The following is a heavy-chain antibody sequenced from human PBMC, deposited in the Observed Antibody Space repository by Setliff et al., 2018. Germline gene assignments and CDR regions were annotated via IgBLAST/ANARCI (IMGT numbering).Heavy chain of an antibody. CDR2: IIPIFGTA. D-gene: IGHD2-2*01. CDR3: ASLGYCSSTSCWPYYYYGMDV. CDR1: GGTFSSYA. J-gene: IGHJ6*02. Sequence: SVKVSCKASGGTFSSYAISWARQAPGQGLEWVGGIIPIFGTANYAQKFQGRVTITTDESTSTAYMELSSLRSEDTAVYYCASLGYCSSTSCWPYYYYGMDVWG. V-gene: IGHV1-69*05.